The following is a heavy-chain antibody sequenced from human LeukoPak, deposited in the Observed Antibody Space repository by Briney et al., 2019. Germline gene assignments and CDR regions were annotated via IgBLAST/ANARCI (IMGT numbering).Heavy chain of an antibody. CDR1: GFTFSSYW. Sequence: GGSLRLSCAASGFTFSSYWMSWVRQAPGKGLEWVANIKQDGSEKYYVDSVKGRFTISRDNAKNSLYLQMNSLRAEDTAVYYCARETNYYDSSGYYFGNWFDPWGQGTLPTVSS. CDR2: IKQDGSEK. V-gene: IGHV3-7*03. D-gene: IGHD3-22*01. J-gene: IGHJ5*02. CDR3: ARETNYYDSSGYYFGNWFDP.